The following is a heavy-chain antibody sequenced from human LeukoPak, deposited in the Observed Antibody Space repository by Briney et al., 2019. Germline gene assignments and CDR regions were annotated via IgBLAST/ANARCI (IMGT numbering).Heavy chain of an antibody. CDR1: GHRFTSYA. CDR2: INTNTGNS. CDR3: ARGRGGSTLYYYYYMDV. V-gene: IGHV7-4-1*02. J-gene: IGHJ6*03. D-gene: IGHD6-13*01. Sequence: ASVKVSCKASGHRFTSYAMNWVRQAPGQGLEWMGWINTNTGNSTYAQGFTGRYVFSLDTSVSTAYLQISSLKAEDTAVYYCARGRGGSTLYYYYYMDVWGKGTTVTVSS.